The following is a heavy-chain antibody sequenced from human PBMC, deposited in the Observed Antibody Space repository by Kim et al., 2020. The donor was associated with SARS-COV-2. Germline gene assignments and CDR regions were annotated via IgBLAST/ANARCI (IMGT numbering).Heavy chain of an antibody. CDR2: INYSGDT. D-gene: IGHD6-13*01. CDR3: ARHRAASGTRPDYF. CDR1: GGPVTGNYY. V-gene: IGHV4-39*01. J-gene: IGHJ4*01. Sequence: SETLSLTCSVSGGPVTGNYYWGWIRQSPGKGLEWIGSINYSGDTYYNPSLKSRVTMSLDTSKNQFSLRLDSPPATHTLLYYFARHRAASGTRPDYF.